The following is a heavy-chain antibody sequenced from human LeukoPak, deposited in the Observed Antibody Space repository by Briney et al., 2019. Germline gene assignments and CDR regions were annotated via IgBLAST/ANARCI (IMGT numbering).Heavy chain of an antibody. D-gene: IGHD3-10*01. J-gene: IGHJ4*02. CDR3: ARDPVGISRGGYFDY. Sequence: SVKVSCKASGGTFSSYAISWVRQAPGQGLEWMGGIIPIFGTANYAQKFQGRVTITADESTSTAYMELSSLRSEDTAVYYCARDPVGISRGGYFDYWGQGTLVTVSS. CDR2: IIPIFGTA. CDR1: GGTFSSYA. V-gene: IGHV1-69*13.